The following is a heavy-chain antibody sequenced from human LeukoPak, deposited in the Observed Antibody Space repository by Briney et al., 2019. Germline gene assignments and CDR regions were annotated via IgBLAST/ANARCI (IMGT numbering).Heavy chain of an antibody. D-gene: IGHD5-24*01. CDR1: GGTFSSYA. CDR3: ARGEMATTFDY. V-gene: IGHV1-69*13. Sequence: GASVKVSCXASGGTFSSYAISWVRQALGQGLEWMGGIIPIFGTANYAQKFQGRVTITADESTSTAYMELSSLRSEDTAVYYCARGEMATTFDYWGQGTLVTVSS. J-gene: IGHJ4*02. CDR2: IIPIFGTA.